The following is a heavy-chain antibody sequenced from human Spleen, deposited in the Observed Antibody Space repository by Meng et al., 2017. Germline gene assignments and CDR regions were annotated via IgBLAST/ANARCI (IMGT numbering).Heavy chain of an antibody. CDR1: GYSFTSYW. Sequence: GGSLRLSCKGSGYSFTSYWIGWVRQMPGKGLEWMGIIYPGDSDTRYSPSFQGQVTISADKSISTAYLQWSSLKASDTAMYYCSIVPLLWFGEDAFDIWGQGTMVTVSS. D-gene: IGHD3-10*01. V-gene: IGHV5-51*01. CDR3: SIVPLLWFGEDAFDI. CDR2: IYPGDSDT. J-gene: IGHJ3*02.